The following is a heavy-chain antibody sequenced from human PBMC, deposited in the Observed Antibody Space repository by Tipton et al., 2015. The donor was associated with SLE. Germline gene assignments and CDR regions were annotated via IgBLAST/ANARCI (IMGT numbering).Heavy chain of an antibody. CDR1: GGSISSHY. CDR3: ARVGPSVTTETTGAAFDV. J-gene: IGHJ3*01. Sequence: TLSLTCTVSGGSISSHYWSWIRQPPGKGLEWIGYIYYSGSANHHPSLKSRLTMSMDKSKSEFSLKLSFVTAADTAVDYCARVGPSVTTETTGAAFDVWGQGRVVTVSS. V-gene: IGHV4-59*11. D-gene: IGHD4-17*01. CDR2: IYYSGSA.